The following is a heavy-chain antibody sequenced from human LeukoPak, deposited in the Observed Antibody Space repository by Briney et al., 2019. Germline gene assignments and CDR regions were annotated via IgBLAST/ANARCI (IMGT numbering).Heavy chain of an antibody. CDR3: ARAEDDYGDDGRSDY. J-gene: IGHJ4*02. V-gene: IGHV3-21*01. CDR1: GFTFSSYS. D-gene: IGHD4-17*01. CDR2: ISSSSYI. Sequence: GGSLRLSCAASGFTFSSYSMNWVRQAPGKGLEWVSSISSSSYIYYADSVKGRFTISRDNAKNSLYLQMNSLRAEDTAVYYCARAEDDYGDDGRSDYWGQGTLVTVSS.